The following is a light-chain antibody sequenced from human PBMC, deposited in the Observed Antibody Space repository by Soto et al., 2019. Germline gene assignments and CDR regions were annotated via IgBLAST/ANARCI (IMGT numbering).Light chain of an antibody. V-gene: IGLV2-14*01. J-gene: IGLJ2*01. Sequence: QSALTQPASVSGSPGQSITISCTGTSSDVGDYDYVSWYQQYAGKAPKMMIYEVSNRPSGVCNRFSGSKSGNTASLTISGLQAEDEADYYCSSYRSSNTLLFGGGTKLTVL. CDR2: EVS. CDR3: SSYRSSNTLL. CDR1: SSDVGDYDY.